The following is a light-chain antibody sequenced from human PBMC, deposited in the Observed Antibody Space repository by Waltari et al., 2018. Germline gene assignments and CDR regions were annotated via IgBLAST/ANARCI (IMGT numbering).Light chain of an antibody. V-gene: IGKV3-15*01. CDR3: QQYKTFPYP. Sequence: EIVMTQSPATLSVSPGERANLSCRASQSVSSNLAWYQQKPGQAPRLLSYGASTRATGIPSRFSGSGSGTEFTLTISSLQSEDFAVYYCQQYKTFPYPFGHGTKLDIK. CDR2: GAS. J-gene: IGKJ2*01. CDR1: QSVSSN.